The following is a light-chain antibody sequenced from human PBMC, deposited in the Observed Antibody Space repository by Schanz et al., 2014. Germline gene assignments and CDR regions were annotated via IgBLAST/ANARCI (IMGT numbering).Light chain of an antibody. CDR2: EVS. CDR1: SSDVGDYNY. V-gene: IGLV2-14*01. Sequence: SSLTQPASVSGSPGQSITISCTGTSSDVGDYNYVSWYQQHPGKAPKLMIYEVSKRPSGVPDRFSGSKSGNTASLTISGLQAEDEADYYCCSYVGHSTVLFGGGTKVTVL. J-gene: IGLJ2*01. CDR3: CSYVGHSTVL.